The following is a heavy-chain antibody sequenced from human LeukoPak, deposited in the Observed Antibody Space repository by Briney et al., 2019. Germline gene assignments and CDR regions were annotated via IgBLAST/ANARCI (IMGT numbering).Heavy chain of an antibody. CDR3: ARGPHYFDTTPYRQRFDY. V-gene: IGHV1-3*01. Sequence: ASVKVSCKASGYTFTSYAMHWVRQAPGQRLEWMGWINAGNGNTKYSQKFQGRVTITRDTSASTAYMELSSLRSEDTAVYYCARGPHYFDTTPYRQRFDYWGQGILVAVSS. J-gene: IGHJ4*02. CDR1: GYTFTSYA. D-gene: IGHD3-22*01. CDR2: INAGNGNT.